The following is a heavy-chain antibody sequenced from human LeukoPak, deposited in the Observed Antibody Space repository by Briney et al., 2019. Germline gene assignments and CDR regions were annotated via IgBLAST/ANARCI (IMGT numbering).Heavy chain of an antibody. CDR3: ARVPGIAVAGTYYYYGMDV. V-gene: IGHV3-7*05. J-gene: IGHJ6*02. CDR2: IKQDGSEK. D-gene: IGHD6-19*01. CDR1: GFTFSSYW. Sequence: TGGSLRLSCAASGFTFSSYWMSWVRQAPGKGLEWVANIKQDGSEKYYVDSVKGRFTISRDNAKNSLYLQMNSLRAEDTAVYSCARVPGIAVAGTYYYYGMDVWGQGTTVTVSS.